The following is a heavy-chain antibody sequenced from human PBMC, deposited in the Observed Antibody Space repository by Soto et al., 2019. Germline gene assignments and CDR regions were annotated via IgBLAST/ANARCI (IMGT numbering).Heavy chain of an antibody. Sequence: QVRLVQSGAEVKRPGASVKVSCKTYGYSFTVYGISWVRQAPGQGLEWMGWMSTYTGDTNYARKFRGRVTMTTDISASTASMELRSLTSDDTAVYYCARDPGGATGFDPWGQGTGVIVST. J-gene: IGHJ5*02. V-gene: IGHV1-18*01. CDR2: MSTYTGDT. D-gene: IGHD3-10*01. CDR3: ARDPGGATGFDP. CDR1: GYSFTVYG.